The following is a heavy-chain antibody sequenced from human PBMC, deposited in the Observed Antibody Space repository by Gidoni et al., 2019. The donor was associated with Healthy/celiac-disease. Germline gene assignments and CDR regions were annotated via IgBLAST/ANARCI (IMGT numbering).Heavy chain of an antibody. CDR1: GGSFSGYY. Sequence: QVQLQQWGAGLLKPSETLSLTCAVYGGSFSGYYWNWIRQLPGKGLVWIGEINHSGSTNYNPSLKSRVTISVDTSKNQFSLKLSSVTAADTAVYYCARGGTTGYCSSTRCWFDPWGQGTLVTVSS. D-gene: IGHD2-2*01. J-gene: IGHJ5*02. CDR3: ARGGTTGYCSSTRCWFDP. CDR2: INHSGST. V-gene: IGHV4-34*01.